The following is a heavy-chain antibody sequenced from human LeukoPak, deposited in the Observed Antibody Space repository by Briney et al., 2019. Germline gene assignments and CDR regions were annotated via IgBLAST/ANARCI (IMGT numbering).Heavy chain of an antibody. CDR1: GFTFSDYW. CDR3: VRNYGSGSYYPYYFDY. CDR2: IKGDGSET. D-gene: IGHD3-10*01. Sequence: GGSLRLSCAASGFTFSDYWMHWVRQVPGKGLVWVSRIKGDGSETNYADSVKGRFTISRGNAKNTLFLQMNSLRVEDTAVYYCVRNYGSGSYYPYYFDYWGQGTLVTVSS. J-gene: IGHJ4*02. V-gene: IGHV3-74*01.